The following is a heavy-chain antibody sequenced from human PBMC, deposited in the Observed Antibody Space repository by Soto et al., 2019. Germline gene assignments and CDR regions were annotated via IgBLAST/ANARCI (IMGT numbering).Heavy chain of an antibody. J-gene: IGHJ6*02. D-gene: IGHD3-10*01. CDR2: IIPIFGTA. V-gene: IGHV1-69*06. CDR3: AGRPMVRGVIITYYYGMDV. CDR1: GGTFSSYA. Sequence: QVQLVQSGAEVKKPGSSVKVSCKASGGTFSSYAISWVRQAPGQGLEWMGGIIPIFGTANYAQKFQGRVTITADKSTITAYMELSSLRSEDTAVYYCAGRPMVRGVIITYYYGMDVWGQGTTVTVSS.